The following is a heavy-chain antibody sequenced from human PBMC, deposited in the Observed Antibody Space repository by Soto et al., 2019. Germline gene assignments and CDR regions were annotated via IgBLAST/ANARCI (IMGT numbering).Heavy chain of an antibody. CDR2: IKSKTDGGTT. CDR3: TTGSGGYDSTRLDY. D-gene: IGHD5-12*01. J-gene: IGHJ4*02. V-gene: IGHV3-15*01. Sequence: GSLRLSCAASGFPFSNAWMSWVRQAPGKGLEWVGRIKSKTDGGTTDYAAPVKGRFTISRDDSKNTLYLQMNSLKTEDAAVYYCTTGSGGYDSTRLDYWGQGTLVTVSS. CDR1: GFPFSNAW.